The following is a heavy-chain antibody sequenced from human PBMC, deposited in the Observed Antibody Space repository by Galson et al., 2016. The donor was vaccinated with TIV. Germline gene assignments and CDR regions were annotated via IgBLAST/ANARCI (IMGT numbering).Heavy chain of an antibody. V-gene: IGHV1-24*01. D-gene: IGHD3-10*01. CDR1: GDSLSDLS. Sequence: SVKVSCKVSGDSLSDLSMHWVRQAPGKGLEWMAGFDPEQHKKIYAQKLEGRVTLTDDTSTNTAFLELSSLSFEDTAVYYCASVAWLPGVSLDNWGQGTLVIVSS. CDR3: ASVAWLPGVSLDN. CDR2: FDPEQHKK. J-gene: IGHJ4*02.